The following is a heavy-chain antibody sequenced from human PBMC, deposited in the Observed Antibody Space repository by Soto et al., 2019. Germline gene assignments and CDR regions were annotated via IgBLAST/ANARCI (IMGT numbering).Heavy chain of an antibody. Sequence: QVQLQESGPGLVKPSGTLSLTCAISSGSITSSNWWSWVRQPPGKGLEWIGEIYHGGSTKYNPSLKSRVTISVDKSKNQFSLKLNSVTAADTAVYFCASHLTMAGTRGFDYWGQGTLVTVSS. CDR1: SGSITSSNW. V-gene: IGHV4-4*02. CDR2: IYHGGST. CDR3: ASHLTMAGTRGFDY. J-gene: IGHJ4*02. D-gene: IGHD6-19*01.